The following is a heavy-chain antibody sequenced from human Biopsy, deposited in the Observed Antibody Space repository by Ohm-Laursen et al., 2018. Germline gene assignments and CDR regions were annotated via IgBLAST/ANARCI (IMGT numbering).Heavy chain of an antibody. D-gene: IGHD6-13*01. J-gene: IGHJ6*02. V-gene: IGHV2-70*11. Sequence: TQTLTLTCTVSGFSLSDGRVGVSWIRQAPGKALEWLARVDWDDYKDYSASLQTKLSISKDTSNDQVVLTVNNVDPADTATYYCARTPILIVSAGLVYRHRRHLQGMDVWGQGIAVTVS. CDR1: GFSLSDGRVG. CDR2: VDWDDYK. CDR3: ARTPILIVSAGLVYRHRRHLQGMDV.